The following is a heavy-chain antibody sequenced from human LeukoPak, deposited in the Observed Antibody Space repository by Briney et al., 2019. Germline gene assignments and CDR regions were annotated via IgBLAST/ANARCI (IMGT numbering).Heavy chain of an antibody. V-gene: IGHV4-59*12. CDR2: IYYSGST. D-gene: IGHD2-2*01. J-gene: IGHJ5*02. Sequence: SETLSLTCTVSGGSISSYYWSWIRQPPGKGLEWIGYIYYSGSTNYNPSLKSRVTISVDTSKNQFSLKLSSVTAADTAVYYCARDREGYCSSTSCRRGMNWFDPWGQGTLVTVSS. CDR3: ARDREGYCSSTSCRRGMNWFDP. CDR1: GGSISSYY.